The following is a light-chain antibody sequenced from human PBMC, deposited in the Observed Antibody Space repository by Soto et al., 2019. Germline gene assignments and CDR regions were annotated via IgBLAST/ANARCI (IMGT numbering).Light chain of an antibody. J-gene: IGKJ4*01. CDR2: DAS. CDR3: QQCDTLPLT. Sequence: DIQMTQSPSSLSASVGDRVTITCQASQDIKNYLNWYQQRPGKAPRLLIYDASNLKNGVPSRFSGSGSGTDFTFTISSLQPEDIATYYCQQCDTLPLTFGGGTTVEIK. CDR1: QDIKNY. V-gene: IGKV1-33*01.